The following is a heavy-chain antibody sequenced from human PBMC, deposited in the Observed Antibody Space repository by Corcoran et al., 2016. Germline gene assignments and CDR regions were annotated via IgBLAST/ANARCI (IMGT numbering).Heavy chain of an antibody. D-gene: IGHD3-10*01. CDR3: AGAVGVLAAGGFDP. Sequence: QVQLVQSGAEVKKPGSSVKVSCKASGGTFSSYTITWVRQAPGQGLEWMGGIIPIFGTANYAQKFQGRVTITADESTSTAYMELSSLRSEDTAVDYYAGAVGVLAAGGFDPWGQGTLVTVSS. CDR1: GGTFSSYT. V-gene: IGHV1-69*01. CDR2: IIPIFGTA. J-gene: IGHJ5*02.